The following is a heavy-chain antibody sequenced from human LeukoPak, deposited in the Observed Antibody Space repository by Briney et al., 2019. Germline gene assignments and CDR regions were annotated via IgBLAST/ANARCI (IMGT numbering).Heavy chain of an antibody. CDR2: IIPIFGTA. CDR3: ARVYYDSSGYYREYFQH. V-gene: IGHV1-69*05. D-gene: IGHD3-22*01. J-gene: IGHJ1*01. CDR1: GGTFSSYA. Sequence: SVKVSCKASGGTFSSYAISWVRQAPGQGLEWMGGIIPIFGTANYAQKFQGRVTITTDESTSTAYMELSSLRSEDTAVYYCARVYYDSSGYYREYFQHWGQGTLVTVSS.